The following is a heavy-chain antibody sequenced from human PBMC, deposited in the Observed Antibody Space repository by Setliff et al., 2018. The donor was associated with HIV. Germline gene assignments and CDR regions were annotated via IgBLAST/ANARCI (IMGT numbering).Heavy chain of an antibody. J-gene: IGHJ4*02. D-gene: IGHD3-22*01. Sequence: PGESLKLSCKGSGYNFSNYWIGWVRQMPGKGLEWLGIIYIGDSETKYSPSFQGQVTFSADKSVRTAYLQWRSLKASDTAMYFCARGNYDSSGYSLDHWGQGTLVTVSS. CDR3: ARGNYDSSGYSLDH. V-gene: IGHV5-51*01. CDR2: IYIGDSET. CDR1: GYNFSNYW.